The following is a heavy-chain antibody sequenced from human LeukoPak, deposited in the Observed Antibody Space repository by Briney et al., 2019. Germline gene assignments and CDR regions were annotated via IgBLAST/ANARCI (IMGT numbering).Heavy chain of an antibody. J-gene: IGHJ6*03. CDR1: GGSISRGGYY. CDR3: ARRAYDSSGYPSPPPYYMDV. Sequence: PSQTPSLTCTVSGGSISRGGYYSSWLRQHPGKGLEWIRYMYYSGSTYYNPSLNRRVTISVDTSKNHFSLKLSSVPAADPGVYYCARRAYDSSGYPSPPPYYMDVWGTGTTVTVSS. V-gene: IGHV4-31*03. D-gene: IGHD3-22*01. CDR2: MYYSGST.